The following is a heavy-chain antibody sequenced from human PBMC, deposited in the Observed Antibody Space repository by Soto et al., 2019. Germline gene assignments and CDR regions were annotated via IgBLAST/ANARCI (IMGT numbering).Heavy chain of an antibody. V-gene: IGHV1-46*01. J-gene: IGHJ4*02. D-gene: IGHD1-26*01. CDR3: ARDHGIVGATYYFDY. CDR1: GYTFTSYY. CDR2: INPSGGST. Sequence: GASVKVSCKASGYTFTSYYMHWVRQAPGQGLEWMGIINPSGGSTSYAQTFQGRVTMTRDTSTSTVYMELSSLRSEDTAVYYCARDHGIVGATYYFDYWGQGTLVTVSS.